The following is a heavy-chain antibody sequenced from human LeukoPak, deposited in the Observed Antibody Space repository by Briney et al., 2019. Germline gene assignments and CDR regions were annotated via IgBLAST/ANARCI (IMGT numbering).Heavy chain of an antibody. CDR2: ISGSGGST. J-gene: IGHJ4*02. CDR1: GFTFSSYA. CDR3: AKERAFRVVRGVILDY. V-gene: IGHV3-23*01. Sequence: GGSLRLSCVASGFTFSSYAMSWVRQAPGKGLEWVSDISGSGGSTYYADSVKGRFTISRDNSKNTLYLQMNSLRAEDTAVYYCAKERAFRVVRGVILDYWGQGTLVTVSS. D-gene: IGHD3-10*01.